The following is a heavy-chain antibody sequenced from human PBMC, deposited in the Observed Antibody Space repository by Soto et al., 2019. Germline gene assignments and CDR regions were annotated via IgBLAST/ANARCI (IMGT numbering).Heavy chain of an antibody. J-gene: IGHJ4*02. CDR3: ATYAYGDLSIDY. CDR2: IRSKSNNYAT. Sequence: EVQLVESGGGLVQPGESLTLSCAATGFTFSGSAIHWVRQASGKGLEWVGRIRSKSNNYATSYAASVKGRFTISRDDSKDTAYLQMNCVKTEDTALYYCATYAYGDLSIDYWGQGTLVTVSS. V-gene: IGHV3-73*02. CDR1: GFTFSGSA. D-gene: IGHD4-17*01.